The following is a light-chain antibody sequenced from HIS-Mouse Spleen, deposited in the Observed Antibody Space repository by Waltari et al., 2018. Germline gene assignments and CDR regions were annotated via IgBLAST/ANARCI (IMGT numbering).Light chain of an antibody. J-gene: IGKJ2*01. CDR3: QQRSNWPPT. CDR2: DAS. V-gene: IGKV3-11*01. CDR1: QSFSSY. Sequence: DIALTQSPATVSLSAGERATLSCRASQSFSSYLAWYQQKPGQAPRLLIYDASNRATGIPARFSGSGSGTDFTLTISSLEPEDFAVYYCQQRSNWPPTFGQGTKLEIK.